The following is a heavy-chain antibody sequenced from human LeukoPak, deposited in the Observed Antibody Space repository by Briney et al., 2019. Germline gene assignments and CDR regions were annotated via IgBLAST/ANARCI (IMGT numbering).Heavy chain of an antibody. Sequence: SETLSLTCAVYGGSFSGYYWSWIRQPPGKGMEWIGEINHSGSTNYNPSLKSRVTISVDTSKNQFSLKLSSVTAADTAVYYCARGRRRSIAAAGSDYWGQGTLVTVSS. CDR2: INHSGST. CDR3: ARGRRRSIAAAGSDY. V-gene: IGHV4-34*01. D-gene: IGHD6-13*01. J-gene: IGHJ4*02. CDR1: GGSFSGYY.